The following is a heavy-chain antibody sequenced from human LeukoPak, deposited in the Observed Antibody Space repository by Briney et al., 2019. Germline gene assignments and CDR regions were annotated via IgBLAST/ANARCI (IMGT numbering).Heavy chain of an antibody. D-gene: IGHD6-13*01. CDR2: ISGSGLSI. CDR1: GFSFTSYG. J-gene: IGHJ5*02. Sequence: PGGSLRLSCAASGFSFTSYGMSWVRQAPGKGLEWVSAISGSGLSIYYADSVKGRFTISRDNSKNTLYLQMSSLRAEDTAVYYCAKDGDSSTWYYPYSWFDPWGRGTLVTVSP. V-gene: IGHV3-23*01. CDR3: AKDGDSSTWYYPYSWFDP.